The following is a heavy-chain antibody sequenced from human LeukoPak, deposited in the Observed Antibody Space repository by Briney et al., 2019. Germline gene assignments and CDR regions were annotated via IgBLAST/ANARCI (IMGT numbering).Heavy chain of an antibody. J-gene: IGHJ6*03. Sequence: SETLSLTCTVSGGSISSGGDYWSWIRQPPGKGLEWIVYIYHSGSTYYNPSLKSRVTISVDRSKNQFSLKLSSVTAADTAVYYCARARNLVVDFWSGYRSNYYYYYMDVWGKGTTVTVSS. CDR3: ARARNLVVDFWSGYRSNYYYYYMDV. V-gene: IGHV4-30-2*01. CDR2: IYHSGST. D-gene: IGHD3-3*01. CDR1: GGSISSGGDY.